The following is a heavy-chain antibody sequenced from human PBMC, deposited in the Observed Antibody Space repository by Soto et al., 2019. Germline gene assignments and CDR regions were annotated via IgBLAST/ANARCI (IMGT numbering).Heavy chain of an antibody. D-gene: IGHD6-6*01. Sequence: SQTLSLTCAISGDSVSSNSAAWNWIRQSPSRGLEWLGRTYYRSKWYNDYAVSVKSRITINPDTSKNQFSLQLNSVTPEDTAVDYSARDDRSSSPRLDYRGQGALVTVSS. CDR1: GDSVSSNSAA. CDR3: ARDDRSSSPRLDY. V-gene: IGHV6-1*01. J-gene: IGHJ4*02. CDR2: TYYRSKWYN.